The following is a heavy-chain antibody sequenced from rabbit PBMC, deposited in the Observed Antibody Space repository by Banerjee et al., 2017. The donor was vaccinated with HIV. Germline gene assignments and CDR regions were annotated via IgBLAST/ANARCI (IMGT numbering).Heavy chain of an antibody. D-gene: IGHD6-1*01. J-gene: IGHJ4*01. V-gene: IGHV1S40*01. CDR1: GIDFSSSYY. CDR2: VYGGSSGTT. CDR3: ARGGYTYGYPGYAYAFSL. Sequence: QSLEESGGDLVKPGASLTLTCTASGIDFSSSYYMCWVRQAPGKGLELIACVYGGSSGTTYYASWAKGRFTISKTSSTTVTLQMTSLTAADTATYFCARGGYTYGYPGYAYAFSLCAPWTLVT.